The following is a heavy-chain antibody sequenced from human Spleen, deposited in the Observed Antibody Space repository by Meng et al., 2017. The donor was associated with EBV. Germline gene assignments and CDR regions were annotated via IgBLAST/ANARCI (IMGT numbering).Heavy chain of an antibody. Sequence: QGRLAESGAEVKKPGSSVKVSCKPSGGTFSTDAVSWVRQAPGQGLEWMGGLIPVVDAPHYARKFQDRVSIFADESTSAHYMELSSLRSDDTAVYYCASESGRGFTPDYWGQGTLVTVSS. CDR2: LIPVVDAP. J-gene: IGHJ4*02. V-gene: IGHV1-69*01. CDR3: ASESGRGFTPDY. CDR1: GGTFSTDA. D-gene: IGHD2-15*01.